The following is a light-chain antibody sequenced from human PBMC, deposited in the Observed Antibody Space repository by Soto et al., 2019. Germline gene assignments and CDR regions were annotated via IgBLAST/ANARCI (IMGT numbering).Light chain of an antibody. V-gene: IGKV1-39*01. CDR1: QSISRS. CDR3: HQTHSSTRT. J-gene: IGKJ1*01. CDR2: GAS. Sequence: DIQLTQSPLCLSASVGDRVTIICRASQSISRSLNWYQQRPGKAPNLLIYGASTLNSGVPSRFSGSRSGTDFTLTITSLQPEDFATYYCHQTHSSTRTFGQGTKV.